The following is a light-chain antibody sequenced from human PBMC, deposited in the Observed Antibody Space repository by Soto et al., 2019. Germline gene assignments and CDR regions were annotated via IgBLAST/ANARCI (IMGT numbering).Light chain of an antibody. CDR1: QGISNY. Sequence: DIQMTQSPSSLSASVGDRVTITCRASQGISNYLAWYQQKTGKVPKLLIYAASTLRSGVPSRFSGRGSGTDFTLTISSLQPGDVATYYCQKYNSALWTLGQGNKVEIK. CDR3: QKYNSALWT. J-gene: IGKJ1*01. CDR2: AAS. V-gene: IGKV1-27*01.